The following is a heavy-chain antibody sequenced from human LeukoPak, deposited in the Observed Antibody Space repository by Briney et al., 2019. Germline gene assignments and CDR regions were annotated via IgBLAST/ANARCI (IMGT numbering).Heavy chain of an antibody. Sequence: SQTLSLTCAVSGGSISSGGYSWSWIRQPPGTGLEWIGYIYHSGSTYYNPSLKSRVTISVDRSKNQFSLKLSSVTAADTAVYYCARVSHYYDSSGYYPDYWGQGTLVTVSS. CDR3: ARVSHYYDSSGYYPDY. CDR1: GGSISSGGYS. D-gene: IGHD3-22*01. J-gene: IGHJ4*02. V-gene: IGHV4-30-2*01. CDR2: IYHSGST.